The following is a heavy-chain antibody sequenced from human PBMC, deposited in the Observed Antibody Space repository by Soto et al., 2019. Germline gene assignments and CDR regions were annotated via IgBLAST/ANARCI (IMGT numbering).Heavy chain of an antibody. D-gene: IGHD4-17*01. CDR3: ARHDYGDGFSY. CDR1: GGSISSSTYY. J-gene: IGHJ4*02. Sequence: QLQLQESGPGLVKPSETLSLTCTVSGGSISSSTYYWGWIRRPPGKGLEWIATIFSTGTTHYNPSLKGRVTISVDTSKNQFSLTLRSVTAADTAMYYCARHDYGDGFSYWGQGTLVTVSS. V-gene: IGHV4-39*01. CDR2: IFSTGTT.